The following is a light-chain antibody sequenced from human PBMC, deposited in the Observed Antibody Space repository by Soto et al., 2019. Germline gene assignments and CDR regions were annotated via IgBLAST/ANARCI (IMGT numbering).Light chain of an antibody. CDR3: SLYTMSSTFYV. CDR2: EVS. V-gene: IGLV2-14*01. CDR1: SSDVGGYNY. Sequence: QSALTQPASVSGSPGQSITISCTGTSSDVGGYNYVSWYQHHPGKAPKLMIYEVSNRPSGVSNRFSGSKSGNTASLTISGLQAEDEADYYCSLYTMSSTFYVFGTGTKLTVL. J-gene: IGLJ1*01.